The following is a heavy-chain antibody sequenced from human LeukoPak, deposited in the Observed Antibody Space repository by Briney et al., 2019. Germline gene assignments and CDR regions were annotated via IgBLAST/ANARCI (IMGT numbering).Heavy chain of an antibody. CDR1: GITFSNHG. CDR2: ISGSGGVK. J-gene: IGHJ4*02. D-gene: IGHD3-16*01. V-gene: IGHV3-23*01. Sequence: PGGSLRLSCALSGITFSNHGMNWVRQAPGKGLEWVSGISGSGGVKWYADSVKGRFIISRDNSKNTLYLQMNSLRAEDTAVYYCAQDGASIRFDNWGQGTLVTVSS. CDR3: AQDGASIRFDN.